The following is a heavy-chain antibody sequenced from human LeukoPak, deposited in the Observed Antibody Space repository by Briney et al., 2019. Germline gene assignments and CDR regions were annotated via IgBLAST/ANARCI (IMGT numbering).Heavy chain of an antibody. D-gene: IGHD6-19*01. J-gene: IGHJ4*02. Sequence: SETLSLTCTVSGGSISSGSYYWSWIRQPAGKGLEWIGRIYTSGSTNYNPSLKSRVTISVDTSKNQFSLKLSSVTAADTAVYYCARHSLGQQWLATGSFDYWGQGTLVTVSS. CDR1: GGSISSGSYY. CDR3: ARHSLGQQWLATGSFDY. V-gene: IGHV4-61*02. CDR2: IYTSGST.